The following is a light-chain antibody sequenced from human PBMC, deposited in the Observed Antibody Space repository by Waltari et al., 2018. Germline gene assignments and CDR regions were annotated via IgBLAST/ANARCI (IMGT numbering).Light chain of an antibody. J-gene: IGKJ1*01. CDR2: EAS. CDR1: QSIGKY. CDR3: QNHERLPAT. Sequence: ELLLTQSPGTLSLSPGERATLSCRASQSIGKYLVWYQKKPGQAPRLPMYEASRRATGIPYRFSGSGYGTDFSLTISRLEPEDFAVYYCQNHERLPATFGQGTKVEIK. V-gene: IGKV3-20*01.